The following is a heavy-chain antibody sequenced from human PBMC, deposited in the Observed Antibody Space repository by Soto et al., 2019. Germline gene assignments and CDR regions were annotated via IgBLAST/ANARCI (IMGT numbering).Heavy chain of an antibody. Sequence: GESLKISCKGSGYSFTSYWIGWVRQMPGKGLEWMGIIYPGDSDTRYSPSFQGQVTISADKSISTAYLQWSSLKASDTAMYYCARPSGYPYYYYGMDVWGQGTTVTVS. V-gene: IGHV5-51*01. J-gene: IGHJ6*02. CDR3: ARPSGYPYYYYGMDV. CDR2: IYPGDSDT. D-gene: IGHD6-13*01. CDR1: GYSFTSYW.